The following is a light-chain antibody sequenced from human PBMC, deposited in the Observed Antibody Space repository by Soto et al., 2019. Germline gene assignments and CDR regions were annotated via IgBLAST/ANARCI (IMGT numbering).Light chain of an antibody. CDR3: QHYNSYSEA. Sequence: DIVLTQSQGTLSLSPGDRAALSCRASQSVSTSYLAWYQQKPGQAPRLLIYGASSRATGIPDRFSGSGSGTDFTLTISSLQPDDFATYYCQHYNSYSEAFGQGTKVDIK. V-gene: IGKV3-20*01. J-gene: IGKJ1*01. CDR1: QSVSTSY. CDR2: GAS.